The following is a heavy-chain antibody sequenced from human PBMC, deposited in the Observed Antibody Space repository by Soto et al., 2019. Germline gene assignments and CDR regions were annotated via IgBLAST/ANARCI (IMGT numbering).Heavy chain of an antibody. Sequence: GVSVKVSCKASGYKFTTYFIHCVRQAPGQGLEWMGMIHPSGDTGYAQKFRGRVTMTIDTSTTTAYMELRNLTSEDTAVYFSVRGYCTTSPCSGDFQFWGQGTLVTVSS. CDR2: IHPSGDT. CDR3: VRGYCTTSPCSGDFQF. D-gene: IGHD2-15*01. J-gene: IGHJ1*01. CDR1: GYKFTTYF. V-gene: IGHV1-46*01.